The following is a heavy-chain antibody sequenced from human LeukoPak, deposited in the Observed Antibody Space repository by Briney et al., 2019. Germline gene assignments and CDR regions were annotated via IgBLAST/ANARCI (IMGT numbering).Heavy chain of an antibody. Sequence: ASVKVSCKASGYTFTGYYMHWVRQAPGQGLEWMGWINPNSGGINYAQKFQGRVTMTRDTSISTAYMELSRLRSDDTAVYYCARGVGQWLANWFDPWGQGTLVTVSS. D-gene: IGHD6-19*01. CDR2: INPNSGGI. CDR1: GYTFTGYY. V-gene: IGHV1-2*02. CDR3: ARGVGQWLANWFDP. J-gene: IGHJ5*02.